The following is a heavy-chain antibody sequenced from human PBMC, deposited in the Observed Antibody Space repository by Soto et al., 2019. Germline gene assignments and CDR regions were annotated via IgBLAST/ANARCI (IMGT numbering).Heavy chain of an antibody. Sequence: SVKVSCKASGDTFNFYSINWVRQAPGLGLEWMGRVNPIVSMSNYAQKLQGRVTMTADKSTSTAYMELSSLRSEDTAIYYCASSYGSGYRAFDYWGQGALVTVSS. D-gene: IGHD3-10*01. J-gene: IGHJ4*02. CDR1: GDTFNFYS. CDR2: VNPIVSMS. V-gene: IGHV1-69*02. CDR3: ASSYGSGYRAFDY.